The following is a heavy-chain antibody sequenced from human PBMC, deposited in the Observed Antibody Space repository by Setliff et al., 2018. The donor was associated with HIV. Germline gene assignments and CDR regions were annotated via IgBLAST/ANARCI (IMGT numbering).Heavy chain of an antibody. CDR3: AILGRRYCNHYTASCYETAGGDSDLKTSDY. CDR1: GYTFTSYG. CDR2: ISAYNDNT. J-gene: IGHJ4*02. V-gene: IGHV1-18*01. D-gene: IGHD2-21*02. Sequence: ASVKVSCKASGYTFTSYGISWVRQAPGQGLEWMGWISAYNDNTKDAQKFQGRVTMTTDTSTSTAYMELRSLRSDDAAVYYCAILGRRYCNHYTASCYETAGGDSDLKTSDYWGPGTLVTVSS.